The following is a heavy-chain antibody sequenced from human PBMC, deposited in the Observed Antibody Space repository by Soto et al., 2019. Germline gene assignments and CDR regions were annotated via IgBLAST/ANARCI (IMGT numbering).Heavy chain of an antibody. Sequence: QVQLVESGGAAVQPGRSLRLSCVGSGFTFSNYGMHWVRQAPGKGLEWVAVQWFDGSNKFHTDSVQGRFTISRDNSQNTLYLQMNGLRAEDTAVYYCARDVGDVMSTIQGHGMDVWGQGTTVTVSS. D-gene: IGHD5-12*01. CDR2: QWFDGSNK. CDR1: GFTFSNYG. J-gene: IGHJ6*02. CDR3: ARDVGDVMSTIQGHGMDV. V-gene: IGHV3-33*01.